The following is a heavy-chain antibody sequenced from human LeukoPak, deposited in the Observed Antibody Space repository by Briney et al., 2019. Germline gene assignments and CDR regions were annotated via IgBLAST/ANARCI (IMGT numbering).Heavy chain of an antibody. D-gene: IGHD1-26*01. CDR3: ARENSGSYGEFDN. V-gene: IGHV4-4*07. Sequence: SETLSLTSPVSGGSISSYYWSCIRPPAGKGLEWIGRIYTSGSTNYNASLKSGVSMSVDTSKNQCSLKLRPVTAADTAVFYCARENSGSYGEFDNSGEGTLFTVSS. J-gene: IGHJ4*02. CDR2: IYTSGST. CDR1: GGSISSYY.